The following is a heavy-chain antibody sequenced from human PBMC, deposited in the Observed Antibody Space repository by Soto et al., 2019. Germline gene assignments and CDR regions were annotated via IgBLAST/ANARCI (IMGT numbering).Heavy chain of an antibody. D-gene: IGHD6-13*01. CDR1: RGTFSSYA. Sequence: SVKVSCKASRGTFSSYASSWLRQAPGQGLEWMGGIIPIFGTANYAQKFQGRVTITADESTSTAYMELSSLRSDDTAVYYCAREDRAAACTPWFGPWGQGTLVTVSS. V-gene: IGHV1-69*13. CDR3: AREDRAAACTPWFGP. CDR2: IIPIFGTA. J-gene: IGHJ5*02.